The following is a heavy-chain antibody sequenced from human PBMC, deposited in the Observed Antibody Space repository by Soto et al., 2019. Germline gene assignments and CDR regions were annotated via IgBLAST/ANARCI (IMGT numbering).Heavy chain of an antibody. J-gene: IGHJ6*02. CDR1: GFTFRSYS. D-gene: IGHD3-3*01. CDR2: ISSSSSYI. V-gene: IGHV3-21*01. Sequence: EVQLVESGGGLVKPGGSLRLSCAASGFTFRSYSMNWVRQAPGKGLEWVSSISSSSSYIYYADSVKGRFTISRDNAKNSLYLQMNSLRAEDTAVYYCAREGITIFGGMDVWGQGTTVTVSS. CDR3: AREGITIFGGMDV.